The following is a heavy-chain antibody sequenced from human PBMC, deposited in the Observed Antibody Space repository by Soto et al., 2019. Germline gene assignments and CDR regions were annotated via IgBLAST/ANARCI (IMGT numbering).Heavy chain of an antibody. V-gene: IGHV1-69*06. J-gene: IGHJ5*02. CDR2: IIPLFGTG. CDR3: ASGSAMGADH. Sequence: ASVKVSCKASGVTSSTHTITWVRQAPGQGLEWMGGIIPLFGTGHKAQKFQGRITIIADKSTSTAYMELSGLRSEDTAVYFCASGSAMGADHWGQGTLVTVSS. D-gene: IGHD5-18*01. CDR1: GVTSSTHT.